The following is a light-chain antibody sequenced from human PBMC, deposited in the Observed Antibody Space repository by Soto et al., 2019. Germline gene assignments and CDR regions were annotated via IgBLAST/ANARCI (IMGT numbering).Light chain of an antibody. CDR1: SSEVGGYNY. V-gene: IGLV2-14*01. CDR3: SSYTSSITVV. CDR2: DVS. J-gene: IGLJ2*01. Sequence: QSALTQPASVSGSPGQSITISCTGTSSEVGGYNYVSGYQQHPGKAPKLMIYDVSNRPSGVSNRFSGSKSGNTASLTSSGLQAEDESDYYCSSYTSSITVVFGGGTKLTVL.